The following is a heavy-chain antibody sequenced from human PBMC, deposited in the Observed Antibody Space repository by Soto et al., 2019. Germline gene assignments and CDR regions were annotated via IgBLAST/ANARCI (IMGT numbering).Heavy chain of an antibody. CDR2: IDPSDSYT. J-gene: IGHJ6*02. D-gene: IGHD1-26*01. CDR3: ASHIVGATSGSYYYYGMDV. CDR1: GYSFTSYW. V-gene: IGHV5-10-1*01. Sequence: PGETLKISCKGSGYSFTSYWISWVRQMPGKGLEWMGRIDPSDSYTNYSPSFQGHVTISADKSISTAYLQWSSLKASDTAMYYCASHIVGATSGSYYYYGMDVWGQGTTVTVSS.